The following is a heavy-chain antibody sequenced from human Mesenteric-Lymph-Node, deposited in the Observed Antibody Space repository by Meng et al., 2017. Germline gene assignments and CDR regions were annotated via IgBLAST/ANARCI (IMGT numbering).Heavy chain of an antibody. CDR2: IKKDGSEK. CDR1: GLTFSSYW. J-gene: IGHJ4*02. V-gene: IGHV3-7*01. Sequence: GESLKISCVASGLTFSSYWMTWVRQAPGKGLEWVANIKKDGSEKYYVDSVKGRFTISRDNAKNSLYLQMNSRRAEDTAVYYCARDKWSLAYWGQGTLVTVSS. D-gene: IGHD2-15*01. CDR3: ARDKWSLAY.